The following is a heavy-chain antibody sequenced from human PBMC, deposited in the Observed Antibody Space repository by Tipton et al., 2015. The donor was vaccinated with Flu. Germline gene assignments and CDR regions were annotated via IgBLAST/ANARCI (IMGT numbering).Heavy chain of an antibody. Sequence: GLVKPSETLSLTCVVYGGSFSGDYCSWIRQPPGKGLEWIGEVNHSGSTNYNPSLKSRVTISIDTSKKQFSLRLSSVTAADTAVYYCAKVLFGWVESWAQGTLVTVSS. J-gene: IGHJ5*01. D-gene: IGHD3-16*01. CDR2: VNHSGST. CDR3: AKVLFGWVES. CDR1: GGSFSGDY. V-gene: IGHV4-34*01.